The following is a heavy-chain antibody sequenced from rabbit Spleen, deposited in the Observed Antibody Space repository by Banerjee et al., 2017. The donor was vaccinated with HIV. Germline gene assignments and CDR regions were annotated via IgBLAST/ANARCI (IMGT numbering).Heavy chain of an antibody. CDR2: IDVARTGNT. Sequence: QSLEESGGDLVKPGASLTLTCKASGLDFSSSYWICWVRQAPGKGLEWIACIDVARTGNTYYTNWAKGRFTISRSTSLNTVDLKMTSLTAADTATYFCARDAGTSFSTYGMDLWGPGTLVTVS. J-gene: IGHJ6*01. CDR3: ARDAGTSFSTYGMDL. D-gene: IGHD8-1*01. CDR1: GLDFSSSYW. V-gene: IGHV1S40*01.